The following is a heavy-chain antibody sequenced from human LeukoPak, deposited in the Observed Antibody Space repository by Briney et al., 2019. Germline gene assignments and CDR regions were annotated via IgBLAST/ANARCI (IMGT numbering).Heavy chain of an antibody. V-gene: IGHV3-23*01. J-gene: IGHJ3*02. D-gene: IGHD3-22*01. Sequence: GGSLRLSCAASGFTFSSYAMSWVRQAPGKGLEWVSAISGSGGSTYYADSVKGRFTISRDNSKNTLYLQMNSLRAEDTAVYYCARDAYYDSSGYDAFDIWGQGTMVTVSS. CDR3: ARDAYYDSSGYDAFDI. CDR1: GFTFSSYA. CDR2: ISGSGGST.